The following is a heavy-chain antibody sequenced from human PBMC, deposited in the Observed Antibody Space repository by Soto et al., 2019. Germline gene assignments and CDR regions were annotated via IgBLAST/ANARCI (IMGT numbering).Heavy chain of an antibody. CDR1: GGSSDSSGFY. CDR3: ERHGHWAPLAD. Sequence: TSETLSLTCSVSGGSSDSSGFYWVWIRQPPGEGLEWIGSTYYRLNTYYNSSLRSRVTLSVDTSKNQFSLRLSSVPAADTAVYYCERHGHWAPLADWGQGTLVTVSS. V-gene: IGHV4-39*01. CDR2: TYYRLNT. D-gene: IGHD3-16*01. J-gene: IGHJ4*02.